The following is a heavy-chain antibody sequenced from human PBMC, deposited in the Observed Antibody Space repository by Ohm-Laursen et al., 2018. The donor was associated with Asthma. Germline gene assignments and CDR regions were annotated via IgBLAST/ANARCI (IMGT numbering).Heavy chain of an antibody. CDR1: GFNFGSYA. CDR3: AREYSSPTHHSGGMDV. D-gene: IGHD6-6*01. V-gene: IGHV3-23*01. Sequence: LSLTCAASGFNFGSYAMTWVRQAPGKGLEWVSGISSSGGSTHYADNVKGRFTISRDNAKNSLYLQMNSLRAEDTAVYYCAREYSSPTHHSGGMDVWGQGTTVTVSS. CDR2: ISSSGGST. J-gene: IGHJ6*02.